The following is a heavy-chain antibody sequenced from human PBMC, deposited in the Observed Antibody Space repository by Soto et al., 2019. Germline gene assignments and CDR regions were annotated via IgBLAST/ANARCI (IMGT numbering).Heavy chain of an antibody. J-gene: IGHJ2*01. V-gene: IGHV4-59*08. CDR1: GGSICSYY. CDR2: IYYSGST. Sequence: PSETLSLTCTVSGGSICSYYWSWIRQPPGKGLEWIGYIYYSGSTNYNPSLKSRVTISVDTSKNQFSLKLSSVTAADTAVYYCARFNWYFDLWGRGTLVTVSS. CDR3: ARFNWYFDL.